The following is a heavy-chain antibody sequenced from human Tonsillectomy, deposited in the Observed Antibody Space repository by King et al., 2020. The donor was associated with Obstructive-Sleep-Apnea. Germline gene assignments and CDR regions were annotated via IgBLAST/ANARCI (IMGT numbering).Heavy chain of an antibody. J-gene: IGHJ4*02. D-gene: IGHD6-6*01. CDR2: IYIGGST. Sequence: VQLVESGGGLVQPGGSLRLSCAASGFTVSSNYESWVRQAPGKGLEWVSVIYIGGSTYYADSVKGRFTISRDNSNNTLYLQMDSLRAEDTAVYYCARDVQIAARGNWGQGTLVTVSS. V-gene: IGHV3-66*01. CDR1: GFTVSSNY. CDR3: ARDVQIAARGN.